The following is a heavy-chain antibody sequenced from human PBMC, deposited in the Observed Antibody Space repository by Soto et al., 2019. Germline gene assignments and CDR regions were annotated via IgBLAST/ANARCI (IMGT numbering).Heavy chain of an antibody. J-gene: IGHJ4*02. CDR1: GYTFTSYD. Sequence: ASVKVSRKASGYTFTSYDINWVRQATGQGLEWMGWMNPNSGNTGYAQKLQGRVTMTRNTSISTAYMELSSLRSEDTAVYYCARGRGVAAAGEIDSWGQGTLVTVSS. CDR3: ARGRGVAAAGEIDS. CDR2: MNPNSGNT. D-gene: IGHD6-13*01. V-gene: IGHV1-8*01.